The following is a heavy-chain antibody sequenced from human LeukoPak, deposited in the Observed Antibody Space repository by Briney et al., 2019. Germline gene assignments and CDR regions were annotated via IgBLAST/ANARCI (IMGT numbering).Heavy chain of an antibody. CDR1: GYTFTSYR. V-gene: IGHV1-18*01. CDR3: ARVYDILTGYHNWFGP. J-gene: IGHJ5*02. D-gene: IGHD3-9*01. CDR2: ISAYNGNT. Sequence: ASVKVSCKASGYTFTSYRISGVRQAPGQGLEWMGWISAYNGNTNYAQKLQGRVTMTTDTSTSTAYMELRSLRSDDTAVYYCARVYDILTGYHNWFGPWGQGTLVTVSS.